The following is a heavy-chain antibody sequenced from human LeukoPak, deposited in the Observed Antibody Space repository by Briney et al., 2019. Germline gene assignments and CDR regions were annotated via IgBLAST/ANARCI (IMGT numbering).Heavy chain of an antibody. CDR1: GASISRYY. Sequence: SETLSLTCAVSGASISRYYWSWIRQPAGKGLEWIGRIYTTGSTNYNPSLKSRVTMSVDTSMNQISLKLSSVTAADTAVYYCARDSPIWAPQGYSGSYFWLDPWGREPWSPSPQ. J-gene: IGHJ5*02. V-gene: IGHV4-4*07. CDR2: IYTTGST. D-gene: IGHD1-26*01. CDR3: ARDSPIWAPQGYSGSYFWLDP.